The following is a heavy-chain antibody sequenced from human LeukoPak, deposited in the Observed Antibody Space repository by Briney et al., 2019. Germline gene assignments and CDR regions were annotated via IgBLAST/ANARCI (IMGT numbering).Heavy chain of an antibody. CDR2: SYYSGST. J-gene: IGHJ6*03. V-gene: IGHV4-39*01. CDR1: GGSISSSSYY. CDR3: ARQNPYYYYYYMDV. Sequence: SETLSLTCTVSGGSISSSSYYWGWIRQPPGKGLEWIGSSYYSGSTYYNQSLKSRVTISVDTSKNQFSLKLSSVTAADTAVYYCARQNPYYYYYYMDVWGKGTTVTVSS.